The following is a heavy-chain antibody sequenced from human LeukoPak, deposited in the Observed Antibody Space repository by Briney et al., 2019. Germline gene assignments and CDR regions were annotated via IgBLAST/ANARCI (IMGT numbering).Heavy chain of an antibody. V-gene: IGHV3-74*01. CDR1: GFTFSTYW. D-gene: IGHD4-23*01. J-gene: IGHJ4*02. Sequence: GGSLRLSCVASGFTFSTYWMHWVRQAPGKGLVWVSRIRSDGGSISYADSVKGRFTIARDNAKSTLYLQMLSLKAEDTAVYYCARSAYSDNCVIEYWGRGTLVTVSS. CDR3: ARSAYSDNCVIEY. CDR2: IRSDGGSI.